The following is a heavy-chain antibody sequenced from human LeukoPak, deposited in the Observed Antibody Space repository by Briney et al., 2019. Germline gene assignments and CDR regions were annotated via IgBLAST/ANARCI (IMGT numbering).Heavy chain of an antibody. CDR2: ITGSSDTL. CDR1: GFTFSSYE. J-gene: IGHJ6*03. Sequence: PGGSLRLSCAASGFTFSSYEMNWVCQAPGKGLEWVSHITGSSDTLYYADSVKGRFTISRDNAWNSLYLQMNSLRAEDTAVYYCARERNGYYMDVWGKGTTVTVSS. V-gene: IGHV3-48*03. CDR3: ARERNGYYMDV. D-gene: IGHD3-3*01.